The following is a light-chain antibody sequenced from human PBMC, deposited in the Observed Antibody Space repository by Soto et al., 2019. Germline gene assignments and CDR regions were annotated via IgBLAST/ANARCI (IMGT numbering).Light chain of an antibody. V-gene: IGKV3-15*01. Sequence: EIVMTQSPATLSVSPGEKATLSCRASQRGSSNLAWYQQKPGQAPRLLIYGASTRATGIPARFSGSGSGTEFTLNISSLQSEDFAVYYCQQYNNWPPSTFGQGKRLEIK. CDR2: GAS. J-gene: IGKJ5*01. CDR1: QRGSSN. CDR3: QQYNNWPPST.